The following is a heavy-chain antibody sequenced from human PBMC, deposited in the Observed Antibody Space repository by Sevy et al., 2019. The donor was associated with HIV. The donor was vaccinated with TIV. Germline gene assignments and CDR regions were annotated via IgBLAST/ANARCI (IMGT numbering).Heavy chain of an antibody. D-gene: IGHD3-22*01. J-gene: IGHJ4*01. CDR3: ARDPMGHDSSAAIDY. Sequence: GGYLRLSCAASGFTFSSYSMNWVRQAPGKGLEWVSYISSSSSTIYYADSVKGRFTISRDNAKNSLCLQMNSLRDEDTAVYYCARDPMGHDSSAAIDYWGQGTLVTVSS. CDR2: ISSSSSTI. CDR1: GFTFSSYS. V-gene: IGHV3-48*02.